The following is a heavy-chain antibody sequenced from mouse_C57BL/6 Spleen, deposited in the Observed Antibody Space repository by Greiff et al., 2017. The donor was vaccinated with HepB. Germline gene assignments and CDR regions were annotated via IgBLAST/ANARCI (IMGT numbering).Heavy chain of an antibody. CDR3: ATTAQAFDY. CDR2: INPGSGGT. V-gene: IGHV1-54*01. CDR1: GYAFTNYL. D-gene: IGHD3-2*02. J-gene: IGHJ2*01. Sequence: QVQLQHSGAELVRPGTSVKVSCKASGYAFTNYLIEWVKQRPGQGLEWIGVINPGSGGTNYNEKFKGKATLTADKSSSTAYMQLSSLTSEDSAVYFCATTAQAFDYWGQGTTLTVSS.